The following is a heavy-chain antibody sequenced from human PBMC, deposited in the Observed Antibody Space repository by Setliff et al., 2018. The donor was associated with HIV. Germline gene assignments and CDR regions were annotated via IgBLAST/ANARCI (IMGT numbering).Heavy chain of an antibody. CDR1: GFTFSSHT. D-gene: IGHD3-10*01. Sequence: GGSLRLSCADSGFTFSSHTMNWVRQAPGKGLEWIASISSSSDYIYYSDSVRGRFIVSRDNTIKSLHLQLNSLRAEDTAVYYCAREYAVRGRFDYWGQGTLVTVSS. CDR3: AREYAVRGRFDY. V-gene: IGHV3-21*01. J-gene: IGHJ4*02. CDR2: ISSSSDYI.